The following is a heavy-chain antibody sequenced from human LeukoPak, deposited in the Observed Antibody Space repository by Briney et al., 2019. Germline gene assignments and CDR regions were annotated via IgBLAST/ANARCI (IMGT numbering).Heavy chain of an antibody. CDR2: IYHNGNT. CDR3: ARGRGGWSTRGYFGY. CDR1: GDSIISSNW. D-gene: IGHD6-19*01. Sequence: PSETLSLTCAVSGDSIISSNWWNWVRQTPGKGLEWIGEIYHNGNTNYNPSLKGRVTISVDTSKNQFSLKLSSVTAADTAVYYCARGRGGWSTRGYFGYWGQGTLVTVSS. J-gene: IGHJ4*02. V-gene: IGHV4-4*02.